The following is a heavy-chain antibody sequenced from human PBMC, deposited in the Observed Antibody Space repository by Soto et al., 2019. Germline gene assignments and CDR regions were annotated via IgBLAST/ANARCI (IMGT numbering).Heavy chain of an antibody. CDR3: ARDFRGDDFWSGYYGNYYYCGMDV. V-gene: IGHV1-69*13. D-gene: IGHD3-3*01. J-gene: IGHJ6*02. Sequence: SVKVSCKASGGAFSSYAISWVRQAPGQGLEWMGGIIPIFGTANYAQKFQGRVTITADESTSTAYMELSSLRSEDTAVYYCARDFRGDDFWSGYYGNYYYCGMDVWGQGTTVTVSS. CDR1: GGAFSSYA. CDR2: IIPIFGTA.